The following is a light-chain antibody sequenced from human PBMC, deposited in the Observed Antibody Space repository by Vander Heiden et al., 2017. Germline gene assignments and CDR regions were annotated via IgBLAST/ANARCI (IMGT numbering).Light chain of an antibody. V-gene: IGLV2-14*03. Sequence: QSALTQPASLSGPPGQSTTIPCPGTRRAIGCYNYVSWYQQRPGKAPKVMVYDVNDRPSGVSSRFSGSKSSNTASLTISGLQAEDEDDYYCSSYTSNSTEVFGTGTKVTVL. CDR2: DVN. CDR3: SSYTSNSTEV. J-gene: IGLJ1*01. CDR1: RRAIGCYNY.